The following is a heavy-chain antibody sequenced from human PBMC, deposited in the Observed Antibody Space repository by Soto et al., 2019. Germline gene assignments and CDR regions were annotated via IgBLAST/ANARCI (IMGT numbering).Heavy chain of an antibody. V-gene: IGHV1-69*12. D-gene: IGHD2-15*01. Sequence: QVQLVQSGAEVKKPGSSVKVSCKASGGTFSSYAISVVRQAPGHGLDWMGGIIALFGTANYAQKFQGRVTITADESTSTACMELSSLRSEDTAVYCCARDLRCSGGSCYSHSYFQHWGQGTLVTVSS. CDR1: GGTFSSYA. CDR3: ARDLRCSGGSCYSHSYFQH. CDR2: IIALFGTA. J-gene: IGHJ1*01.